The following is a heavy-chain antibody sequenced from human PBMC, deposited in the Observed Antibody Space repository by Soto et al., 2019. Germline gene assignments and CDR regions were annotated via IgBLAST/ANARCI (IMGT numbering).Heavy chain of an antibody. CDR3: ARGLWFGDYYYYGMDV. D-gene: IGHD3-10*01. V-gene: IGHV4-4*02. J-gene: IGHJ6*02. CDR1: GGSISSSNW. CDR2: IYHSGST. Sequence: SETLSLTCAVSGGSISSSNWWSWVRQPPGKGLEWIGEIYHSGSTNYNPSLKSRVTISVDKSKNQFSLKLSSVTAADTAAYYCARGLWFGDYYYYGMDVWGQGTTVTVSS.